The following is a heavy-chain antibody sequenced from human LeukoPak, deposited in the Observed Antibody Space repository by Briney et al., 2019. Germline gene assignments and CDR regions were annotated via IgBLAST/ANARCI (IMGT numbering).Heavy chain of an antibody. Sequence: GGSLRLSCAASGFTFSSYGMHWVRQAPGKGLEWVAVIWYDGSNKYYADSVKGRFTISSDNSKNTLYLQMNSLRAEDTAVYYCARDRSRGYSYGALDYWGQGTLVTVSS. CDR2: IWYDGSNK. J-gene: IGHJ4*02. V-gene: IGHV3-33*01. CDR3: ARDRSRGYSYGALDY. CDR1: GFTFSSYG. D-gene: IGHD5-18*01.